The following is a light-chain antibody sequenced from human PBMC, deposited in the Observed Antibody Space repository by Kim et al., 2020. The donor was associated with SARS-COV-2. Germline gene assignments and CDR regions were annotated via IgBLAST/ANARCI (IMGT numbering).Light chain of an antibody. V-gene: IGKV1-39*01. CDR2: AAS. J-gene: IGKJ1*01. Sequence: DIQMTKSPSSLSASVGDRVTITCRASQSISIYLNWYQHKPGKAPKLLIYAASSLHSGVPSRFSGSGSGTDFTLTISSLQPEDFASYYCQQSYSIPWTFGQGTKVDIK. CDR3: QQSYSIPWT. CDR1: QSISIY.